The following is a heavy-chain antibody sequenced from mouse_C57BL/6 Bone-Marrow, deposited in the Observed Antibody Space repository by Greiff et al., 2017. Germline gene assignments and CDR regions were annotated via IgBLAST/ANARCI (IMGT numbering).Heavy chain of an antibody. D-gene: IGHD1-1*01. J-gene: IGHJ3*01. CDR2: IDPSDSYT. CDR1: GYTFTSYW. V-gene: IGHV1-69*01. CDR3: ARSFYYYGSSPWFAY. Sequence: QQSCKASGYTFTSYWMHWVKQRPGQGLEWIGEIDPSDSYTNYNQKFKGKSTLTVDKSSSTAYMQLSSLTSEDSAVYYCARSFYYYGSSPWFAYWGQGTLVTVSA.